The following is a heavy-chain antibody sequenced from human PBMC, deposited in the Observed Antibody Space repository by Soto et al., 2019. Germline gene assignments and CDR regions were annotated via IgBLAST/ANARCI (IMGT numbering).Heavy chain of an antibody. D-gene: IGHD3-22*01. J-gene: IGHJ4*02. Sequence: SVKVSCKASGYTFTSFYMHWVRQAPGQGLEWMGGIIPIFGTANYAQKFQGRVTITADESTRTAYMELSSLRSEDTAVYYCAREADYDSSGYYYFYWGQGTLVTVSS. CDR2: IIPIFGTA. V-gene: IGHV1-69*13. CDR1: GYTFTSFY. CDR3: AREADYDSSGYYYFY.